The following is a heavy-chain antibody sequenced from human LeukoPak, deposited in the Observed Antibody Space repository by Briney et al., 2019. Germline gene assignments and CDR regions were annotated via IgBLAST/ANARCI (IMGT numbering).Heavy chain of an antibody. CDR3: ARDRDGYYGMDV. CDR2: INPNSGGT. Sequence: GASVKVSCKASGYTFSTYGISWVRQAPGQGLEWMGWINPNSGGTNYAQKFQGRVTMTRDTSISTAYMELSRLRSDDTAVYYCARDRDGYYGMDVWGQGTTVTVSS. CDR1: GYTFSTYG. D-gene: IGHD3-10*01. V-gene: IGHV1-2*02. J-gene: IGHJ6*02.